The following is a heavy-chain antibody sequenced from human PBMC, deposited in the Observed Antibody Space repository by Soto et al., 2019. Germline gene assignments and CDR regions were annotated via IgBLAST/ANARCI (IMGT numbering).Heavy chain of an antibody. Sequence: EVQLVESGGGLVKPGGSLRLSCAASGFTFSSYSMNWVRQAPGKGLEWVSSISSSSSYIYYADSVKGRFTISRDNAKNSLYLQMNSLRAEDTAVYYCARDYESSGYYRDFDYWGQGTLVTVSS. V-gene: IGHV3-21*01. CDR2: ISSSSSYI. CDR3: ARDYESSGYYRDFDY. CDR1: GFTFSSYS. J-gene: IGHJ4*02. D-gene: IGHD3-22*01.